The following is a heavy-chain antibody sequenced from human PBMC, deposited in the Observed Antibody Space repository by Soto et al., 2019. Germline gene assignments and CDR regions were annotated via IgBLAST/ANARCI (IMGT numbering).Heavy chain of an antibody. CDR1: GFTFSSSG. CDR2: ISYDGTNT. J-gene: IGHJ4*02. Sequence: QVQLVESGGGVVQPGRSLRLSCAASGFTFSSSGMHWVRQAPGKGLYWVAVISYDGTNTYYADSVKGRFTISRDNSRNTLYLQMNSLRTEDTAIYYCVRDRRATRFDAWGQGTRFTVSS. D-gene: IGHD5-12*01. CDR3: VRDRRATRFDA. V-gene: IGHV3-30*03.